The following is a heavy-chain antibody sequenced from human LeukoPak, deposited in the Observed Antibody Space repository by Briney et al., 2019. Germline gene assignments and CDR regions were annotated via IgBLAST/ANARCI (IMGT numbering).Heavy chain of an antibody. J-gene: IGHJ6*02. CDR3: ARHPRYGGTPYAMDV. V-gene: IGHV4-39*01. CDR2: IYHSGST. D-gene: IGHD4-23*01. Sequence: SETLSLTCTVSGGSISSNSYYWGWIRQPPGKGLEWIGSIYHSGSTYYNPSLKSRVAISVDTSKNQSSLELSSVTATDTAVYFCARHPRYGGTPYAMDVWGQGTTVTVSS. CDR1: GGSISSNSYY.